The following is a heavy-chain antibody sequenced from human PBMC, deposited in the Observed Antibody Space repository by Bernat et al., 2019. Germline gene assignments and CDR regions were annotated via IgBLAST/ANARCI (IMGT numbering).Heavy chain of an antibody. D-gene: IGHD5-18*01. J-gene: IGHJ6*03. CDR1: GFTFSSYG. V-gene: IGHV3-33*01. CDR3: ARVVSGYSYGFFYYYYYMDV. Sequence: QVQLVESGGGVVQPGRSLRLSCAASGFTFSSYGMHWVRQAPGKGLEWVAVIWYDGSNKYYADSVKGRFNISRDNSKNTLYLQMNSLRAEDTAVYYCARVVSGYSYGFFYYYYYMDVWGKGTTVTVSS. CDR2: IWYDGSNK.